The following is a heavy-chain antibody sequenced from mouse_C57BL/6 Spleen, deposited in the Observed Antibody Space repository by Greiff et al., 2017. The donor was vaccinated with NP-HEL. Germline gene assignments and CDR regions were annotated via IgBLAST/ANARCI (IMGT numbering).Heavy chain of an antibody. J-gene: IGHJ2*01. CDR1: GYAFSSSW. CDR3: ARVDYGSSGDY. CDR2: IYPGDGDT. V-gene: IGHV1-82*01. Sequence: QVQLQQSGPELVKPGASVKISCKASGYAFSSSWMNWVKQRPGKGLEWIGRIYPGDGDTNYNGKFKGKATLTADKSSSTAYMQLSSLTSEDSAVYFCARVDYGSSGDYWGQGTTLTVSS. D-gene: IGHD1-1*01.